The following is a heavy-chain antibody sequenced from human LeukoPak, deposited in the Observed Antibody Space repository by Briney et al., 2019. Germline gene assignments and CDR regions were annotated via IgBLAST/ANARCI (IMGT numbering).Heavy chain of an antibody. CDR2: IYYNGNT. Sequence: SETLCLTCTVSGGSISSSSYYWGWIRQPPGKGLEWIGTIYYNGNTYYNPSLKSRVTISEDTSRNQFSLKLSSVTAADTAIYYCARLPSGYTSSLGVFDYWGQGTLVTASS. CDR3: ARLPSGYTSSLGVFDY. CDR1: GGSISSSSYY. V-gene: IGHV4-39*01. D-gene: IGHD6-13*01. J-gene: IGHJ4*02.